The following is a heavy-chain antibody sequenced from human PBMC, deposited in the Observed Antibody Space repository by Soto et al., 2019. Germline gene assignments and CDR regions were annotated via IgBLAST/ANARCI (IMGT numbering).Heavy chain of an antibody. D-gene: IGHD5-12*01. J-gene: IGHJ4*02. CDR1: GFTFSDHY. Sequence: PGGSLRLSCAASGFTFSDHYMDWVRQAPGKGLEWVGRTRNKANSYTTEYAASVKGRFTISRDDSKNSLYLQMNSLKTEDTAVYYCAREGMGWLVYFDYWGQGTLVTVSS. CDR2: TRNKANSYTT. CDR3: AREGMGWLVYFDY. V-gene: IGHV3-72*01.